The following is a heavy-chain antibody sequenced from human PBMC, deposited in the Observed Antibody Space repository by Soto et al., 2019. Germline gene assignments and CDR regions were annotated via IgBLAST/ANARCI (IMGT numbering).Heavy chain of an antibody. D-gene: IGHD5-18*01. J-gene: IGHJ4*02. CDR2: ISTSSTTI. CDR3: AGRARDTAMAWGY. Sequence: EVHLVESGGGLVQPGGSLRLSFAASGFTFSNYNMNWVRQAPGKGLAWVSYISTSSTTIYYTESVEGRFTISRDNAKNSLYLQMNSLRDEDTAVYYCAGRARDTAMAWGYWGQGTLVTVSS. CDR1: GFTFSNYN. V-gene: IGHV3-48*02.